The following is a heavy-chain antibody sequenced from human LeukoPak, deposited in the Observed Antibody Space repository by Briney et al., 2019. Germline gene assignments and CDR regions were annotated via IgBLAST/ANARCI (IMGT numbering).Heavy chain of an antibody. V-gene: IGHV3-30*03. CDR1: GFTFSSYG. D-gene: IGHD3-10*01. Sequence: GGSLRLSCAASGFTFSSYGMHWVRQAPGKGLEWVAVISYDGSNKYYADSVKGRFTISRDNSKNTLYLQMNSLRAEDTAVYYCARDFGANNWFDPWGQGTLVTVSS. CDR3: ARDFGANNWFDP. J-gene: IGHJ5*02. CDR2: ISYDGSNK.